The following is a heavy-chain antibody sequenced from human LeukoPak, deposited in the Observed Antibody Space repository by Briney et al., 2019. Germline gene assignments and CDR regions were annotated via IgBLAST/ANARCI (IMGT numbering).Heavy chain of an antibody. D-gene: IGHD2-2*01. Sequence: ASVKVSCKASGYTFTGYYMHWVRQAPGQGLEWMGWINPNSGGTNYAQKFQGRVAMTRDTSISTAYVELSSLTSDDTAVYYCARVGGYCTTTSCSYGMDVWGQGTTVTVSS. V-gene: IGHV1-2*02. CDR2: INPNSGGT. CDR1: GYTFTGYY. J-gene: IGHJ6*02. CDR3: ARVGGYCTTTSCSYGMDV.